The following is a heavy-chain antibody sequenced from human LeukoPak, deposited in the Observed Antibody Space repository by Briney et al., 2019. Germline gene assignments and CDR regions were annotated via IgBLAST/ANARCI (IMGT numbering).Heavy chain of an antibody. CDR2: INPNSGGT. D-gene: IGHD6-13*01. J-gene: IGHJ5*02. CDR1: GYTFTGYS. V-gene: IGHV1-2*02. CDR3: ARDEIAAAGTYADNWFDP. Sequence: ASVKVSCKASGYTFTGYSMHWVRQAPGQGLEWMGWINPNSGGTNYAQKFQGRVTMTRDTSISTAYMELSRLRSDDTAVYYCARDEIAAAGTYADNWFDPWGQGTLVTVSS.